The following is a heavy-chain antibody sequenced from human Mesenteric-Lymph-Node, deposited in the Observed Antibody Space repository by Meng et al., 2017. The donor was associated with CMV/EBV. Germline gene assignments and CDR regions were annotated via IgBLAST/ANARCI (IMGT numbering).Heavy chain of an antibody. J-gene: IGHJ6*02. D-gene: IGHD3-3*01. CDR3: VRDIPDDFWSGRYHGVDV. CDR2: IRRKTYGGTA. V-gene: IGHV3-49*04. CDR1: GFAFGEYG. Sequence: GESLKISCAVSGFAFGEYGLTWVRQAPGKGLEWVGFIRRKTYGGTAEYAASVKGRFIISRDDSKSIAYLQMNSLRSEDTAVYYCVRDIPDDFWSGRYHGVDVWGQGTTVTVSS.